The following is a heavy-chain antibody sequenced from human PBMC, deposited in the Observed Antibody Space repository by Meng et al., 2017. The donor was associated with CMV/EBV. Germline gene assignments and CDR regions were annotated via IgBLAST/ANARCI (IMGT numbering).Heavy chain of an antibody. CDR2: INHSGST. D-gene: IGHD1-7*01. Sequence: QVQLQQWGAGLLKHSETLSLTCAVYGGSFSGYYWSWIRQPPGKGLEWIGEINHSGSTNYNPSLKSRVTISVDTSKNQFSLKLSSVTAADTAVYYCARVLKAGTRGNWFDPWGQGTLVTVSS. CDR1: GGSFSGYY. V-gene: IGHV4-34*01. CDR3: ARVLKAGTRGNWFDP. J-gene: IGHJ5*02.